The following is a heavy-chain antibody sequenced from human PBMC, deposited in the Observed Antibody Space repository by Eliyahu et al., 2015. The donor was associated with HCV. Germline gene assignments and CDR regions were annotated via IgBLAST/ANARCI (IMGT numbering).Heavy chain of an antibody. CDR1: GFXFVXYA. D-gene: IGHD2-8*01. Sequence: EVQLVESGGGLVXPGXSLRLSCAASGFXFVXYAMHWVRQAPGKGLEWVSGIXWNSGSIGYADSVKGRFTISRDNAKNSLYLQMNSLRAEDTALYYCAKDIVPGVSPYYFDYWGQGTLVTVSS. CDR2: IXWNSGSI. J-gene: IGHJ4*02. CDR3: AKDIVPGVSPYYFDY. V-gene: IGHV3-9*01.